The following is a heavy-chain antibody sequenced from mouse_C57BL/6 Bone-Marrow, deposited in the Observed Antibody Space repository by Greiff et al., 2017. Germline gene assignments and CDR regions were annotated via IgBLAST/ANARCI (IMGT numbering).Heavy chain of an antibody. CDR3: ARDPEGAYYPWFAY. CDR1: GISITTGNYR. CDR2: IYYSGTI. Sequence: EVQLQESGPGLVKPSQTVFLTCTVTGISITTGNYRWSWIRQFPGNKLEWIGYIYYSGTITYNPSLTSRTTLTRDTPKNQFFLEMNSLTAEDTATCYCARDPEGAYYPWFAYWGQGTLGTVSA. J-gene: IGHJ3*01. V-gene: IGHV3-5*01. D-gene: IGHD1-1*01.